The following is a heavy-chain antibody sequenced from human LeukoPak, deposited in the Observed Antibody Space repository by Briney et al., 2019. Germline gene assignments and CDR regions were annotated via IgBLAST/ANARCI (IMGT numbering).Heavy chain of an antibody. J-gene: IGHJ4*02. CDR1: GTTLSNYG. V-gene: IGHV3-23*01. D-gene: IGHD3/OR15-3a*01. CDR2: ISDSGGST. Sequence: GGSMRLSCAVSGTTLSNYGMSWVRQAPGKGLEWVAGISDSGGSTKYADSVKGRFTIARDNRKNTLYLQMNSLRAEDTAVYFCAKRGVVIRVILVGFHKEAYYFESWGQGALVTVSS. CDR3: AKRGVVIRVILVGFHKEAYYFES.